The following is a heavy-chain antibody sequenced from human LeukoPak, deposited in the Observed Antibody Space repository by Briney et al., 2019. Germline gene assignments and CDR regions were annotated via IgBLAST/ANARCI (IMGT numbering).Heavy chain of an antibody. CDR2: IKQDGIEK. Sequence: PSETLSLTCAVYGGSFSGYYWSWIRQPPGKGLECVANIKQDGIEKYYLDSVKGRFTISRDNAKNSVYLQMNSLRVEDTAVYYCGRGWAVDFWGQGTLVTVSS. CDR1: GGSFSGYY. J-gene: IGHJ4*02. V-gene: IGHV3-7*01. D-gene: IGHD5-24*01. CDR3: GRGWAVDF.